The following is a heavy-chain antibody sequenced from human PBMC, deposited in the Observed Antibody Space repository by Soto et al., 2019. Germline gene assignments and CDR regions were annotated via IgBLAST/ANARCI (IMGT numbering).Heavy chain of an antibody. V-gene: IGHV2-26*01. CDR2: IFSNDEK. CDR1: GFSRSNSRIC. Sequence: SGPTLVDPTETLTLTYTVSGFSRSNSRICVSWIRQPPGKALGWLAHIFSNDEKSYSTSLKSRLTISKDTSKSQVALTMTNMDPVDTATYYCARVTYYYDSSGYYYDPALDYWGQGTLVTVSS. D-gene: IGHD3-22*01. CDR3: ARVTYYYDSSGYYYDPALDY. J-gene: IGHJ4*02.